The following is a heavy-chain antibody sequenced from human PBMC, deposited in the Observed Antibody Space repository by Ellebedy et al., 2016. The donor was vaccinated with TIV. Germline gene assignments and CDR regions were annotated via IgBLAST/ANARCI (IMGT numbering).Heavy chain of an antibody. V-gene: IGHV3-7*03. D-gene: IGHD4-17*01. Sequence: GGSLRLSCVVSGFSFRSYWMSWVRQAPGKGLEWVANIYQDGNEKNYVDSVKGRFTISRDNARNSLYLQMNSLTVEDTAVYYCARDGAYGDYSPGQYCLDVWGQGTTVTVS. CDR3: ARDGAYGDYSPGQYCLDV. CDR1: GFSFRSYW. J-gene: IGHJ6*02. CDR2: IYQDGNEK.